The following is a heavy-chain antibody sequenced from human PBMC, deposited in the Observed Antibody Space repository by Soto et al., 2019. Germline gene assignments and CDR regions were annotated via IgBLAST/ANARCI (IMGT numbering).Heavy chain of an antibody. Sequence: GGSPRLSCAASGFTFSSYSMNWVRQAPGKGLEWDSSISSSSSYIYYADSVKGRFTISRDNAKNTLYLLMNSLRAEDTVVYYCARDRSSGGYYFDYWGQGTLVTVSS. CDR3: ARDRSSGGYYFDY. D-gene: IGHD3-10*01. CDR1: GFTFSSYS. CDR2: ISSSSSYI. J-gene: IGHJ4*02. V-gene: IGHV3-21*01.